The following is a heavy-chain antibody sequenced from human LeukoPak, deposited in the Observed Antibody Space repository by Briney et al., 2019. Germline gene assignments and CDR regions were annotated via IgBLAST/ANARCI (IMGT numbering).Heavy chain of an antibody. Sequence: SETLSLTCTVSGGSISSSSYYWGWIRQPPGKGLEWIGSIYYSGSTYYNPSLKSRVTISVDTSKNQFSLKLSSVTAADTAVYYCARRGGVVVPAAIPNWFDPWGQGTLVTVSS. J-gene: IGHJ5*02. CDR2: IYYSGST. V-gene: IGHV4-39*01. CDR3: ARRGGVVVPAAIPNWFDP. CDR1: GGSISSSSYY. D-gene: IGHD2-2*02.